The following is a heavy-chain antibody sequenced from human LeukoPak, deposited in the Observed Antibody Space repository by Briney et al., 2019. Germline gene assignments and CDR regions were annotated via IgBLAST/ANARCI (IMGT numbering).Heavy chain of an antibody. D-gene: IGHD6-25*01. Sequence: SETLSLTCTVSGGSISSSSYYWGWIRQPPGKGLEWIGNTYYGGNTHYNPSLKSRISISVDTSKNQFSLELSSVTAADTAVYYCAAAFDYWGQGTLVTVSS. CDR3: AAAFDY. V-gene: IGHV4-39*01. CDR2: TYYGGNT. CDR1: GGSISSSSYY. J-gene: IGHJ4*02.